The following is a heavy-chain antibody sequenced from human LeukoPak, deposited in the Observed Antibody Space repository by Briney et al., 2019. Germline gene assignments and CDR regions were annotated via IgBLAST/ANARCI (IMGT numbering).Heavy chain of an antibody. CDR2: IRYDGSNK. CDR3: AKDPLWFGELDMEYYFDY. CDR1: GFTFISYS. D-gene: IGHD3-10*01. V-gene: IGHV3-30*02. Sequence: PGGSLRLSCAASGFTFISYSIHWVRQAPGKGLEWVAFIRYDGSNKYYADSVKGRFTISRDNSKNTVYLQMNSLRAEDTAVYYCAKDPLWFGELDMEYYFDYWGQGTLVTVSS. J-gene: IGHJ4*02.